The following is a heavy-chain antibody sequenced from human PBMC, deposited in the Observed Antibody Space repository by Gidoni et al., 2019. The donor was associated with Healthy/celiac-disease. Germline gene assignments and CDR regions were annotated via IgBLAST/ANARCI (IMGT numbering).Heavy chain of an antibody. J-gene: IGHJ3*02. Sequence: QVQLVESGGGVVQPGRPLRFSCAASGFPFSSYAMHWIRQAPGKGLEWVAVISYDGSNKYYADSVKGRFTISRDNSKNTLYLQMNSLRAEDTAVYYCAARSRRDGFTNAFDIWGQGTMVTVSS. D-gene: IGHD3-16*01. CDR1: GFPFSSYA. CDR2: ISYDGSNK. CDR3: AARSRRDGFTNAFDI. V-gene: IGHV3-30-3*01.